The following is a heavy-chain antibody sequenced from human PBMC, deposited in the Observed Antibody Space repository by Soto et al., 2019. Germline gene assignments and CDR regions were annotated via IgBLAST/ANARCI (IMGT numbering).Heavy chain of an antibody. CDR2: ISWNSGSI. CDR3: AKDTFGVAAATSGFDY. Sequence: GGSLRLSCAASGFTFDDYAMHWVRQAPGKGLEWVSGISWNSGSIGYADSVKGRFTISRDNAKNSLYLQMNSLRAEDTALYYCAKDTFGVAAATSGFDYWGQGTRVTVSS. D-gene: IGHD6-13*01. V-gene: IGHV3-9*01. J-gene: IGHJ4*02. CDR1: GFTFDDYA.